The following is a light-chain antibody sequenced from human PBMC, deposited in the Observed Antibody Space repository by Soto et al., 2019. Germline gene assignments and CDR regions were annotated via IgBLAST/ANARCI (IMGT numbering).Light chain of an antibody. J-gene: IGKJ1*01. V-gene: IGKV3-15*01. CDR3: QQYNNWHTWT. CDR1: QSVSSN. CDR2: GAS. Sequence: EILMTQSPATLSVSPGERATLSCRASQSVSSNLAWYQQKPGQAPRLLIYGASTRATGIPASFSGSGSGTEFTLPISSLQSEDFAVYYCQQYNNWHTWTFGQGTKVDIK.